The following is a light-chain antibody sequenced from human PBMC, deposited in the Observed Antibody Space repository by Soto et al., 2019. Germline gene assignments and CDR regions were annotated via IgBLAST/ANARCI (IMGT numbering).Light chain of an antibody. CDR1: QGISVW. J-gene: IGKJ1*01. V-gene: IGKV1-5*01. CDR3: QQYNSYWT. CDR2: DAS. Sequence: DIQMTQSPSTLSASVGDRVTITCRASQGISVWLAWYQQKPGKAPKLLIYDASNLQSGVPSRFSGSGSGTEFTLTISSLQPDDFATYYCQQYNSYWTFGQGTKVDI.